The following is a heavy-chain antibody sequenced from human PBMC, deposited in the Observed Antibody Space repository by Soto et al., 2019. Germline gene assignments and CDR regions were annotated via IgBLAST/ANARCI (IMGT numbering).Heavy chain of an antibody. CDR2: INHSGST. J-gene: IGHJ4*02. CDR1: GGSFSGYY. Sequence: SETLSLTCAVYGGSFSGYYWSWIRQPPGKGLEWIGEINHSGSTNYNPSLKSRVTISVDTSKNQFSLKLSSVTAADTAVYCCARVSGGSGRLYWAQGTLVTVSS. D-gene: IGHD3-10*01. CDR3: ARVSGGSGRLY. V-gene: IGHV4-34*01.